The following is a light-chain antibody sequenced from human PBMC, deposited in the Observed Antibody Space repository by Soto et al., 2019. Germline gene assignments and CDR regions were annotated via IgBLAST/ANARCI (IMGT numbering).Light chain of an antibody. CDR3: SSYAGSNNLV. J-gene: IGLJ3*02. Sequence: QSALTQPPSASGSPGQSVTISCTGASSDVGGYNYVSWCQQHPGKAPKLMIYEVTKRTSGVPDRFSGSKSGNTASLTVSGLQAEDEADYYCSSYAGSNNLVFGGGTKVTVL. CDR2: EVT. V-gene: IGLV2-8*01. CDR1: SSDVGGYNY.